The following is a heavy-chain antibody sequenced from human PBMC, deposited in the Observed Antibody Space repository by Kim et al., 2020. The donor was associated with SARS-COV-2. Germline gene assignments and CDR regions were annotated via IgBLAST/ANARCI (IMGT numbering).Heavy chain of an antibody. CDR3: ARVPTVTTPDY. D-gene: IGHD4-17*01. Sequence: GGSLRLSCAASGFTFSDYYMSWILQAPGKGLEWVSYISSSSSYTNYADSVKGRFTISRDNAKNSLYLQMNSLRAEDTAVYYCARVPTVTTPDYWGQGTLVTVSS. CDR2: ISSSSSYT. J-gene: IGHJ4*02. CDR1: GFTFSDYY. V-gene: IGHV3-11*05.